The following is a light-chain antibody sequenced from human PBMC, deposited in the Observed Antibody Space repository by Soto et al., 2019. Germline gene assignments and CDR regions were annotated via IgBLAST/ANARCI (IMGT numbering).Light chain of an antibody. CDR1: SSDVGGYNY. Sequence: QCALTQPASVYGSPGQSITISCTGTSSDVGGYNYVSWYQQYPGKAPKLMIFEVSSRPSGVSYRFSGSKSGNTASLTISGLQAEDEADYYCSSYTSSSTLYVFGSGTKLTVL. CDR2: EVS. J-gene: IGLJ1*01. V-gene: IGLV2-14*01. CDR3: SSYTSSSTLYV.